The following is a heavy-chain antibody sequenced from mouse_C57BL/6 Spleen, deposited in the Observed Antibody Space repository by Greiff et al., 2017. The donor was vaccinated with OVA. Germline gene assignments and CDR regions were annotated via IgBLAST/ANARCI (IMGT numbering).Heavy chain of an antibody. V-gene: IGHV5-4*01. CDR3: ARYYYGSSYPSYAMDY. Sequence: EVQLQESGGGLVKPGGSLKLSCAASGFTFSSYAMSWVRQTPEKRLEWVATISDGGSYTYYPDNVKGRFTISRDNAKNNLYLQMSHLKSEDTAMYYCARYYYGSSYPSYAMDYWGQGTSVTVSS. D-gene: IGHD1-1*01. CDR1: GFTFSSYA. CDR2: ISDGGSYT. J-gene: IGHJ4*01.